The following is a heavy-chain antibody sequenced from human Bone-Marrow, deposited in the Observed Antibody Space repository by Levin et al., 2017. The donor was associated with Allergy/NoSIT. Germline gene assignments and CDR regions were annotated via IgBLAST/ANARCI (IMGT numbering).Heavy chain of an antibody. Sequence: GGSLRLSCAASGFTFSSYTMNWVRQAPGKGLEWVSSISGSSSYITFSDSVKGRLIISRDNAKNSLFLQMNNLRAEDTAVYYCARRNDFWSRTHGGYYFFMDVWGTGTTVTVSS. D-gene: IGHD3-3*01. CDR1: GFTFSSYT. J-gene: IGHJ6*03. CDR3: ARRNDFWSRTHGGYYFFMDV. V-gene: IGHV3-21*01. CDR2: ISGSSSYI.